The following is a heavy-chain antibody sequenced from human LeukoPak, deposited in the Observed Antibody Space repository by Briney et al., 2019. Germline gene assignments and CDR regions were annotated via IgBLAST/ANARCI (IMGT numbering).Heavy chain of an antibody. D-gene: IGHD5-24*01. J-gene: IGHJ4*02. CDR2: INPNSGGT. Sequence: ASVKVSCKASGYTFTGYYMHWVRQAPGQGLEWMGWINPNSGGTNYAQKFQGRVTMTRDTSISTAYMELSRLRSDDTAVYYCARDPGRRDGYNYGYWGQGTLVTVSS. CDR3: ARDPGRRDGYNYGY. CDR1: GYTFTGYY. V-gene: IGHV1-2*02.